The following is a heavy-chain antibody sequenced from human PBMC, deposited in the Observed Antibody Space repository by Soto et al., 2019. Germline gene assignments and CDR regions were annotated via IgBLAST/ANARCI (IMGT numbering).Heavy chain of an antibody. CDR2: IIPIFGTA. V-gene: IGHV1-69*06. J-gene: IGHJ6*02. CDR1: GGTFSSYA. CDR3: VVLLWFGELEYYYSYGMDV. D-gene: IGHD3-10*01. Sequence: QVQLVQSGAEVKKPGSSVKVSCKASGGTFSSYAISWVRQAPGQGLEWMGGIIPIFGTANYAQKFQGRVTITADKSTSTAYMELSSLRSEDTAVYYCVVLLWFGELEYYYSYGMDVWGQGTTVTVSS.